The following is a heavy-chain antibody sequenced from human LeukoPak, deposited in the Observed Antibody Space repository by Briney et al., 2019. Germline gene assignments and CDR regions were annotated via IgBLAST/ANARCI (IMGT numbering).Heavy chain of an antibody. CDR2: MNPKSGST. CDR1: GYTFTSYD. V-gene: IGHV1-8*03. CDR3: ARVPLWFGEPIDY. Sequence: ASVKVSCKASGYTFTSYDINWVRQATGQGLEWMGWMNPKSGSTGYAQKFQGRVTITSDTYTNTAYMELRSLRSDDTAVYYCARVPLWFGEPIDYWGQGTLVTVSS. J-gene: IGHJ4*02. D-gene: IGHD3-10*01.